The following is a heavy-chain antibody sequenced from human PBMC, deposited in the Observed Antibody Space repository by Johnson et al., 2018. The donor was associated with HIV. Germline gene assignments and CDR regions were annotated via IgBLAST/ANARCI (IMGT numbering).Heavy chain of an antibody. V-gene: IGHV3-30*14. CDR3: ARDSRISLIVVVSRGGFDI. Sequence: QVQLVESGGGVVQPGRSLRLSCAASGFAFSSYAMHWVRQAAGKGLEWVAVISYDGSNKYYADSVKGRFTISRDNSKNTLYLQMNSLRAGDTAVYYWARDSRISLIVVVSRGGFDIWGQGTMVTVSS. D-gene: IGHD3-22*01. CDR2: ISYDGSNK. J-gene: IGHJ3*02. CDR1: GFAFSSYA.